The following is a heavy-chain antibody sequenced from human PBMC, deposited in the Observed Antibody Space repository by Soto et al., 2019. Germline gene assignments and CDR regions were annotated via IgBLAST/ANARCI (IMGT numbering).Heavy chain of an antibody. Sequence: EVQLVESGGGLVQPGGSLRLSCAASGFTFSSYSMNWVRQAPGKGLEWVSYISRSSSTIYYADSVKGRFTISRDNAKNSLDLQMTSLRDEDTAGYYCARALSGYDSSGGWGQGTLVTVSS. V-gene: IGHV3-48*02. CDR1: GFTFSSYS. CDR2: ISRSSSTI. J-gene: IGHJ4*02. CDR3: ARALSGYDSSGG. D-gene: IGHD3-22*01.